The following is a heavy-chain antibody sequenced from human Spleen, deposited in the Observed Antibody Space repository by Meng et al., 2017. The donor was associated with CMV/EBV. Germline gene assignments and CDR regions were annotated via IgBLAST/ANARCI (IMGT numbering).Heavy chain of an antibody. Sequence: SVKVSCKASGGTFSSYAITWVRQAPGQGLEWMGGIIPIFGTANYAQKFQGRVTITTDESTSTAYMELSSLGSEDTAVYYCARERVEMATITDAFDIWGQGTMVTVSS. CDR2: IIPIFGTA. V-gene: IGHV1-69*05. CDR3: ARERVEMATITDAFDI. CDR1: GGTFSSYA. D-gene: IGHD5-24*01. J-gene: IGHJ3*02.